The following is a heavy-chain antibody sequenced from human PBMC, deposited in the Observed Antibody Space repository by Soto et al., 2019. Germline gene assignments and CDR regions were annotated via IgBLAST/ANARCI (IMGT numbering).Heavy chain of an antibody. CDR1: GFTFSSYG. Sequence: GGSLRLSCAASGFTFSSYGMHWVRQAPGKGLEWVAFISYDGSNKYYADSVKGRFTISRDNSKNTLYLQMNSLRPADTAVYFCAKASRGSDVWGQGTTVTVSS. CDR2: ISYDGSNK. V-gene: IGHV3-30*18. J-gene: IGHJ6*02. CDR3: AKASRGSDV. D-gene: IGHD3-10*01.